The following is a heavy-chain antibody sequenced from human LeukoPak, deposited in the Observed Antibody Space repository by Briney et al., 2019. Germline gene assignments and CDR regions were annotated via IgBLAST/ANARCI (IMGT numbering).Heavy chain of an antibody. J-gene: IGHJ4*02. V-gene: IGHV5-51*01. CDR3: ARQSRDGSKTRGYYFDY. CDR1: GYIFTHYW. D-gene: IGHD3-10*01. Sequence: GESLKISCQASGYIFTHYWIGWVRQMPGKGLESMGLIYPADSDTTYSPSFQGQVTISADKSISTVYLQWSSLKASDTAMYYCARQSRDGSKTRGYYFDYWGQGTLVTVSS. CDR2: IYPADSDT.